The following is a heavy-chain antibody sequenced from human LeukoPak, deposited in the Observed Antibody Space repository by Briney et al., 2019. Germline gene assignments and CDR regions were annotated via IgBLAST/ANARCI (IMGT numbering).Heavy chain of an antibody. CDR2: ISYDGSNK. V-gene: IGHV3-30*04. CDR3: ARAHGSYSRFDY. J-gene: IGHJ4*02. CDR1: GFTFSSYA. Sequence: GGSLRLSCAASGFTFSSYAMHWVRQAPDKGLEWVAVISYDGSNKCYADSVKGRFTISRDNSKNTLYLQMNSLRAEDTAVYYCARAHGSYSRFDYWGQGTLVTVSS. D-gene: IGHD1-26*01.